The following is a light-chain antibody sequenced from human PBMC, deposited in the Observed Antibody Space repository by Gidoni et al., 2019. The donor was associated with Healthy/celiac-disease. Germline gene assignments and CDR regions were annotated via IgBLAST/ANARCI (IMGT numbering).Light chain of an antibody. J-gene: IGKJ1*01. CDR2: WAS. Sequence: DIVMTQSPDSLAVSLGERATINCKSSQSVLYSSNNKNYLAWYQQQPGQPPKLLIYWASTRESGVPDRFSGSGSGSDFTLTICSLQAEDVAVYYCQQYYSTPPTFGQGTKVEIK. CDR3: QQYYSTPPT. V-gene: IGKV4-1*01. CDR1: QSVLYSSNNKNY.